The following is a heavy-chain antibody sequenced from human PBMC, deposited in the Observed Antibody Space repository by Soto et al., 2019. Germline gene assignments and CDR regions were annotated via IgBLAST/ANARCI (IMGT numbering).Heavy chain of an antibody. V-gene: IGHV1-69*08. CDR3: ARDMFPQLPPRASQLLAVGYYGMDV. Sequence: QVQLVQSGAEVKKPGSSVKVSCKASGGTFSSYTISWVRQAPGQGLEWMGRIIPILGIANYAQKFQGRVTITADKSTSTAYMELSSLRSEDTAVYYCARDMFPQLPPRASQLLAVGYYGMDVWGQGTTVTVSS. CDR1: GGTFSSYT. CDR2: IIPILGIA. J-gene: IGHJ6*02. D-gene: IGHD2-2*01.